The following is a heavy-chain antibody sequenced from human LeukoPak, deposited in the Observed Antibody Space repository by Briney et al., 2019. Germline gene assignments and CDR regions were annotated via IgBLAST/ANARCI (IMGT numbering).Heavy chain of an antibody. D-gene: IGHD1-26*01. CDR1: GYIFTSYY. V-gene: IGHV1-46*03. Sequence: ASVKVSCKASGYIFTSYYMHWVRQAPGQGLEWMGMINPSGGSTTYAQKFQGRVTLTRDTSTSTVYTELSSLRSEDTAVYYCARNQEGATIDYWGQGTLVTVSS. CDR2: INPSGGST. J-gene: IGHJ4*02. CDR3: ARNQEGATIDY.